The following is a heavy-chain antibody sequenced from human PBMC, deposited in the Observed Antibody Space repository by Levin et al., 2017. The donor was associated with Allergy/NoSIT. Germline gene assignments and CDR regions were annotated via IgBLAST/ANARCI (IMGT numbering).Heavy chain of an antibody. Sequence: PGESLKISCAASGFTFSSYWMHWVRQAPGKGLVWVSRINSDGSSTSYADSVKGRFTISRDNAKNTLYLQMNSLRAEDTAVYYCARDRGYGSGRGGMDVWGQGTTVTVSS. D-gene: IGHD3-10*01. CDR1: GFTFSSYW. CDR2: INSDGSST. CDR3: ARDRGYGSGRGGMDV. V-gene: IGHV3-74*01. J-gene: IGHJ6*02.